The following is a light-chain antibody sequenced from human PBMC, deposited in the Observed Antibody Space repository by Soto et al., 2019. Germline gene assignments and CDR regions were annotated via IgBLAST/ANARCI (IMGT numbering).Light chain of an antibody. CDR3: ISHAGASNV. Sequence: QSALTQPPSASGSPGQSVAISCTGTSSDVGATDYVSWYQQHSGKAPKLLLYEVNKRPSGVPDRFSGSKSGNTASLTVSSLQADDEAAYYCISHAGASNVLGTGTKVTVL. CDR1: SSDVGATDY. J-gene: IGLJ1*01. CDR2: EVN. V-gene: IGLV2-8*01.